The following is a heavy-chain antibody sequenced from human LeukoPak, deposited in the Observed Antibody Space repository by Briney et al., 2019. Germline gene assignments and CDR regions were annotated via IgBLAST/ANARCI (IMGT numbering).Heavy chain of an antibody. CDR2: IYYSGST. CDR1: GGSISSYY. CDR3: ASGHDYVDTAMAN. Sequence: PSETLSLTCTVSGGSISSYYWSWIRQPPGKGLEWVRYIYYSGSTNYNPSLKSRVTISVDTSTTQFSLKLSCVTAAETAVYYCASGHDYVDTAMANWGQGTLVTVSS. D-gene: IGHD5-18*01. V-gene: IGHV4-59*01. J-gene: IGHJ4*02.